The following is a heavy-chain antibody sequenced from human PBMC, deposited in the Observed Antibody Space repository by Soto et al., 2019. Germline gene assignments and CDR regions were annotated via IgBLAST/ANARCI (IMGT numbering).Heavy chain of an antibody. V-gene: IGHV3-72*01. CDR1: GSSFNDHY. J-gene: IGHJ5*02. Sequence: EEQLAESGGGLVQPGGSLRLSCAGSGSSFNDHYIDWVRQAPGKGLEWIGQIRNKDRGYTTEYAASVRGRFTISRDDSSNALYLHMTSLKTEHTAVYYCSDLGTCFVPWGQGTLVTVSS. CDR3: SDLGTCFVP. CDR2: IRNKDRGYTT.